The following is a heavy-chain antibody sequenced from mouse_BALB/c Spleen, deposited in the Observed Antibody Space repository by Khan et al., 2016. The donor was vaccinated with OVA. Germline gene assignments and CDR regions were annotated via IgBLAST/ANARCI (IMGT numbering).Heavy chain of an antibody. CDR1: GFTFSDYY. CDR3: ARGYYGDPFAY. CDR2: ISDGGSYT. V-gene: IGHV5-4*02. J-gene: IGHJ3*01. Sequence: EVELVESGGGLVKPGGSLKLSCAASGFTFSDYYMYWVRQTPEKRLEWVATISDGGSYTYYPDSVQGRFTISRDDAKNNLYLQMSSLKSEDTARYYCARGYYGDPFAYWGQGTLVTVSA. D-gene: IGHD2-13*01.